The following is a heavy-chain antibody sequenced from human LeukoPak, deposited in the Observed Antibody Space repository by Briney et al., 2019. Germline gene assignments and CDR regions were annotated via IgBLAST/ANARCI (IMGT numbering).Heavy chain of an antibody. V-gene: IGHV1-2*02. J-gene: IGHJ6*03. CDR2: INPNSGGT. CDR1: GYTFTGYY. D-gene: IGHD6-13*01. CDR3: AREGVQQLPPRYYYYMDV. Sequence: GASVKVSCKASGYTFTGYYMHWVRQAPGQGLEWMGWINPNSGGTNYAQKFQGRVTMTRDTSISTAYMELSRLRSDDTAVYYCAREGVQQLPPRYYYYMDVWGKGTTVTISS.